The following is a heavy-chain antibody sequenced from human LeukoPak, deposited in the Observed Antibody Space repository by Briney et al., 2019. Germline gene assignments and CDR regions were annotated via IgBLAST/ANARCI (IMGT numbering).Heavy chain of an antibody. CDR2: IIPILGIA. Sequence: SVKVSCKASGGTFSSYTISWVRQAPGQGLEWMGRIIPILGIANYAQKFQGRVTITADKSTSTAYMELSSLRSEDTAVYYFAREGDGGNSGYGYWGQGTLVTVSS. D-gene: IGHD4-23*01. J-gene: IGHJ4*02. CDR3: AREGDGGNSGYGY. V-gene: IGHV1-69*04. CDR1: GGTFSSYT.